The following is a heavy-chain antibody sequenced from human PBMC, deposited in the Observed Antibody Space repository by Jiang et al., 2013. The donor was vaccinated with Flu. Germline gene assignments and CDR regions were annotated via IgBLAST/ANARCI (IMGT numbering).Heavy chain of an antibody. CDR3: ARGMYDILTGYGPFFGY. J-gene: IGHJ4*02. CDR1: GGTFSSYA. CDR2: IIPIFGTA. D-gene: IGHD3-9*01. Sequence: GGTFSSYAISWVRQAPGQGLEWMGGIIPIFGTANYAQKFQGRVTITADESTSTAYMELSSLRSEDTAVYYCARGMYDILTGYGPFFGYWGQGTLVTVSS. V-gene: IGHV1-69*01.